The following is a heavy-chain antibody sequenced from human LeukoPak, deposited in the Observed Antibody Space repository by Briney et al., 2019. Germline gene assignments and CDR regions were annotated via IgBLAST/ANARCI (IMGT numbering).Heavy chain of an antibody. J-gene: IGHJ4*02. Sequence: ASVTVSCKASGYTFTGYYMHWVRQAPGQGLEWMGRINPNSGGTNYAQKFQGRVTMTRDTSISTAYMELSRLRSDDTAVYYCAKPMYSSSWYGVVDYWGQGTLVTVSS. CDR1: GYTFTGYY. V-gene: IGHV1-2*06. CDR3: AKPMYSSSWYGVVDY. D-gene: IGHD6-13*01. CDR2: INPNSGGT.